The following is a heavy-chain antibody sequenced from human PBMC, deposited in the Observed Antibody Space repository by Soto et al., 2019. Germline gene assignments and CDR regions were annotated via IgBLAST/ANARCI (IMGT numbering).Heavy chain of an antibody. D-gene: IGHD3-22*01. CDR3: ARAHRYYDSSGYQAIPRYFEH. Sequence: PGGSLRLSGAASGFTVSSTYMSWVRQAPGKGLEWVSVIYSGGSTYYADSVKGRCTSSRDNSKNTLYLQMNSLRAEDTAVYYCARAHRYYDSSGYQAIPRYFEHWGQGTQVTSPQ. CDR2: IYSGGST. CDR1: GFTVSSTY. J-gene: IGHJ1*01. V-gene: IGHV3-66*01.